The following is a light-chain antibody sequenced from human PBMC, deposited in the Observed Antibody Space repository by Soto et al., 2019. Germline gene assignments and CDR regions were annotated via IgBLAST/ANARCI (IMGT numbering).Light chain of an antibody. J-gene: IGKJ1*01. CDR2: GAS. Sequence: IVLTQSPGTLSLSPGERATLSCRASQSVSSSYLAWYQQKPGQAPRPLIYGASSRAIGIPDRFSGSGSGTDFTLPISTLEPEDFAVFYCHQYGSSPWTFAQGTKVDIK. CDR3: HQYGSSPWT. CDR1: QSVSSSY. V-gene: IGKV3-20*01.